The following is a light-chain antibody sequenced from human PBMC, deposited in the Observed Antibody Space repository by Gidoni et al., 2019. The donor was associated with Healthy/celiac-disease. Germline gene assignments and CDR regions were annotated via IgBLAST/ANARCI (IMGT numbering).Light chain of an antibody. V-gene: IGKV3D-20*01. CDR3: QQYGSSPIT. J-gene: IGKJ5*01. CDR1: QRVSSSY. CDR2: DAS. Sequence: EIVLPQSPATLSLSPGERATPSCGASQRVSSSYLAWYQQKPGLAPRLLIYDASSRATGIPDRFSGSGSGTDFTLTISRLEPEDFAVYYCQQYGSSPITFGQGTRLEIK.